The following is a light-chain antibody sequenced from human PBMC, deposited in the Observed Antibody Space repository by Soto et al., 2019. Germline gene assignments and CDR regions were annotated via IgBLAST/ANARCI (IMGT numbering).Light chain of an antibody. J-gene: IGLJ2*01. CDR2: DVS. CDR1: SSDVGGYNF. CDR3: SSYTRSTTHVV. V-gene: IGLV2-14*01. Sequence: QSALTQPASVSGSPGQSITISCIGTSSDVGGYNFVSWYQQHPGKAPKLMIYDVSHRPLGVSNRFSGSKSGNTASLTISGLQAEDEADYYCSSYTRSTTHVVFGGGTKLTVL.